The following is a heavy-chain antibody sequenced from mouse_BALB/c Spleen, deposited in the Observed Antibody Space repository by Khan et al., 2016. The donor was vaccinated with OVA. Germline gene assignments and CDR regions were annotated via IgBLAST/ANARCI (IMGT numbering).Heavy chain of an antibody. CDR1: DFNIKDNY. CDR2: IDPEIGDT. CDR3: ARKDDYDMDY. J-gene: IGHJ4*01. V-gene: IGHV14-3*02. Sequence: VQLQQPGAELVRSGASVKLSCTASDFNIKDNYVHWVKQRPEQGLEWIGRIDPEIGDTEYAPKFQGKATITADTSSNTAYLQLSSLTSEDTAVYYCARKDDYDMDYWGQGTSVTVSS.